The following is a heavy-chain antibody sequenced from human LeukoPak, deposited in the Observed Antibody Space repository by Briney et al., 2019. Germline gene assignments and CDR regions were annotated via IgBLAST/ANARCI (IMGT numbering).Heavy chain of an antibody. CDR1: GYTFTSYG. CDR2: ISAYNGNT. CDR3: ARDKLLWSGELSGFDY. J-gene: IGHJ4*02. Sequence: GASVKVSCKASGYTFTSYGISWVRQAPGQGLEWMGWISAYNGNTNYAQKLQGRVTMTTDTSTSTAYMELRSLRSDDTAVYYCARDKLLWSGELSGFDYWGQGTLVTVSS. D-gene: IGHD3-10*01. V-gene: IGHV1-18*01.